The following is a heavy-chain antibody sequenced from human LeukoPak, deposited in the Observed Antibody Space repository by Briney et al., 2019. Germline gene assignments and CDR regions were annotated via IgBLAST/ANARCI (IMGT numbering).Heavy chain of an antibody. Sequence: GRSLRLSCAGSGFTFGGYGMHWFRQTPGKGLEWVAVIAYDGSRAFYADSVKGRFTISRDNSKNTMSVQMDVLRAEDTAVYYCTRYNNDHFDYWGQGTLVTVSS. CDR3: TRYNNDHFDY. J-gene: IGHJ4*02. CDR1: GFTFGGYG. CDR2: IAYDGSRA. D-gene: IGHD1-14*01. V-gene: IGHV3-33*01.